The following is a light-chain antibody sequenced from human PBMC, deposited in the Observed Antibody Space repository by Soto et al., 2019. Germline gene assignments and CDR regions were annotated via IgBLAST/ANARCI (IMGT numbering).Light chain of an antibody. CDR2: GAP. CDR3: QQYLDWPRT. V-gene: IGKV3-15*01. J-gene: IGKJ1*01. CDR1: QSVSSSY. Sequence: VMTQSPSTLSVSPGERATLSCRASQSVSSSYLAWYQQKPGQAPRLLIYGAPNRATGVPDRFSGSGSGTVFTLTISSLQSDDFAVYYCQQYLDWPRTFGQGTKVDIK.